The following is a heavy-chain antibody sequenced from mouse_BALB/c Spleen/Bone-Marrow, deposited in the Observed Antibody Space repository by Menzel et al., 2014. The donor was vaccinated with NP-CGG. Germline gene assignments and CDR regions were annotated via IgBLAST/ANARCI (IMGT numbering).Heavy chain of an antibody. CDR3: TRSDGYYVPHWYFDV. Sequence: VHLVESGAELVKPGASVKLSCEASGYTFTSYYMYWVKQRPGQGLEWIGEINPSNGGTNFNEKFKSKATLTVDKSSSTAYMQLSSLTSEDSAVYYCTRSDGYYVPHWYFDVWGAGTTVTVSS. CDR2: INPSNGGT. V-gene: IGHV1S81*02. J-gene: IGHJ1*01. CDR1: GYTFTSYY. D-gene: IGHD2-3*01.